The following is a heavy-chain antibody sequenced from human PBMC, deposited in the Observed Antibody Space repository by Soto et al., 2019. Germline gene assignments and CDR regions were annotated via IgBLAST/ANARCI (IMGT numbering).Heavy chain of an antibody. D-gene: IGHD3-16*01. V-gene: IGHV4-34*01. Sequence: SETLSLTCAVYGGSFSGYYWSWIRQPPGKGLEWIGEINHSGSTNYNPSLKSRVTISVDTSKSQFSLKLSSVTAADTAVYYCARAGGFFDFNPWGQGTLVTVSS. CDR3: ARAGGFFDFNP. CDR1: GGSFSGYY. J-gene: IGHJ5*02. CDR2: INHSGST.